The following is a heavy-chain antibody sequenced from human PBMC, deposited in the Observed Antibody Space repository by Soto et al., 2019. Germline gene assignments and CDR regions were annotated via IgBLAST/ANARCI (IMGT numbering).Heavy chain of an antibody. CDR3: AGGDSYDTNGPFSDVFAT. D-gene: IGHD3-22*01. Sequence: PGGSLRLSCAASGFTFSSYWMSWVRQAPGKGLEWVANIKPDGSEKWYVDSVKGRFTISRDNAKKSLYLQMNSLRAEDTAVYYCAGGDSYDTNGPFSDVFATGGQGTRVTASS. J-gene: IGHJ3*02. CDR2: IKPDGSEK. V-gene: IGHV3-7*04. CDR1: GFTFSSYW.